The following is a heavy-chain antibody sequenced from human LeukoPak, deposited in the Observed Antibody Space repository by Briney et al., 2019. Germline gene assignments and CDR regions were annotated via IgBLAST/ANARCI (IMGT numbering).Heavy chain of an antibody. V-gene: IGHV1-69*05. J-gene: IGHJ4*02. D-gene: IGHD5-24*01. CDR1: GGTFSSYA. Sequence: SVKVSRKASGGTFSSYAISWVRQAPGQGLEWMGGIIPIFGTANYAQKFQGRVTITTDESTSTAYMELSSLRSEDTAVYYCAREGDGYNGVFDYWGQGTLVTVSS. CDR2: IIPIFGTA. CDR3: AREGDGYNGVFDY.